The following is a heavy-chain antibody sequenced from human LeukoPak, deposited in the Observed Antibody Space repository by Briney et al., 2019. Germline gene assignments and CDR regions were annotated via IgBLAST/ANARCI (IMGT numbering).Heavy chain of an antibody. Sequence: GGSLRLSCAASGFTFIDYDMHWVRQATGKGLEWVSAIGIRGDTHYSGSVKGRFTISRENAKSSLYLQMNSLRAEDTAVYYCARGGIQVSGIDEFDYWGEGTLVTVSS. D-gene: IGHD6-19*01. CDR3: ARGGIQVSGIDEFDY. CDR2: IGIRGDT. CDR1: GFTFIDYD. V-gene: IGHV3-13*01. J-gene: IGHJ4*02.